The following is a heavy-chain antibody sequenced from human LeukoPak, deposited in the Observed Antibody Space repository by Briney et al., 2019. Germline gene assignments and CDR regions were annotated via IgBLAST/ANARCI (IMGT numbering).Heavy chain of an antibody. CDR2: INSDGSEG. J-gene: IGHJ3*01. D-gene: IGHD6-6*01. CDR1: GFTFSGFW. CDR3: ARSSYSSSSSV. Sequence: GSLRLSCAVSGFTFSGFWMSWSRQAPGKGLEWVASINSDGSEGYYADVVKGRFTISRDNAKNSLYLQINSLRAEDTAVYYCARSSYSSSSSVWGQGTMVTVPS. V-gene: IGHV3-7*03.